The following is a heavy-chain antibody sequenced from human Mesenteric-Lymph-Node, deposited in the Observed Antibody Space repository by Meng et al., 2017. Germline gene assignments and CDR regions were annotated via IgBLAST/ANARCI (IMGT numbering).Heavy chain of an antibody. CDR2: INHSGST. D-gene: IGHD3-10*01. V-gene: IGHV4-34*01. CDR3: ARLYGSGIYYYYGMDV. CDR1: GGSFSGYY. Sequence: SETLSLTCAVYGGSFSGYYWSWIRQPPGKGLEWIGEINHSGSTNYNPSLKSRVTISVDTSKNQFSLKLSSVTAADTAVYYCARLYGSGIYYYYGMDVWGQGTMVTVSS. J-gene: IGHJ6*02.